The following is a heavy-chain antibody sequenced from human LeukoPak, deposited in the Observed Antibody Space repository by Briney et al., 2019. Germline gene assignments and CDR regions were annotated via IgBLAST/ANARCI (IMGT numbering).Heavy chain of an antibody. CDR3: ARDFGGYCSSSSCYLGFLDY. D-gene: IGHD2-2*01. CDR2: IISSSSFI. CDR1: GFTFSSYT. V-gene: IGHV3-21*03. J-gene: IGHJ4*02. Sequence: GGSLRLSCAASGFTFSSYTMNWVRQAPGKGLEWVSSIISSSSFIYYADSVKGRFTISRDNAKNSLYLQMNSLRAEDTSVYYCARDFGGYCSSSSCYLGFLDYWGQGTLVSVSS.